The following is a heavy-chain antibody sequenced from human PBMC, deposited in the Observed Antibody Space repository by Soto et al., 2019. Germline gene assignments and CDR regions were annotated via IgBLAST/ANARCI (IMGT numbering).Heavy chain of an antibody. CDR1: GGTFSSYA. Sequence: QVQLVQSGAEVKKPGSSVKVSCKASGGTFSSYAISWVRQAPGQGLEWMGGIIPIFGTANYAQKFQGRVTITADESTSTAYMEPSSLRSEDTAVYYSARAPFVVVPATTNYYYYGMDVWGQGTTVTVSS. CDR2: IIPIFGTA. J-gene: IGHJ6*02. CDR3: ARAPFVVVPATTNYYYYGMDV. D-gene: IGHD2-2*01. V-gene: IGHV1-69*01.